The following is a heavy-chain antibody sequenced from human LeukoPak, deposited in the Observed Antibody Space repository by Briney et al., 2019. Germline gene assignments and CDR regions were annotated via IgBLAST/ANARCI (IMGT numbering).Heavy chain of an antibody. Sequence: GGSLRLSCAASGFTFSSYAMSWVRQAPGKGLEWVSAISGSGGSTYYADSVKGRFTISRDNSKNTLYLQMNSLRAEDTAVYYCAKVMIVVVITTTGCFDYWGREPWSPSPQ. CDR3: AKVMIVVVITTTGCFDY. V-gene: IGHV3-23*01. J-gene: IGHJ4*02. D-gene: IGHD3-22*01. CDR1: GFTFSSYA. CDR2: ISGSGGST.